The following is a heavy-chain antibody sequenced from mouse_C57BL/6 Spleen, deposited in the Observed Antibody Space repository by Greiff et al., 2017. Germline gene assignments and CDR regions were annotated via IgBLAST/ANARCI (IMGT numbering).Heavy chain of an antibody. CDR2: INPNYGTP. CDR1: GYSFTDYN. J-gene: IGHJ4*01. CDR3: ARDYGSLYYYAMDY. V-gene: IGHV1-39*01. D-gene: IGHD1-1*01. Sequence: VQLKESGPELVKPGASVKISCKASGYSFTDYNMNWVKQSNGKSLEWIGVINPNYGTPSYNQKFNGKATLTVDQSSSKEYMQRNGVTSKDSAVYYCARDYGSLYYYAMDYWGQGTSGTVSS.